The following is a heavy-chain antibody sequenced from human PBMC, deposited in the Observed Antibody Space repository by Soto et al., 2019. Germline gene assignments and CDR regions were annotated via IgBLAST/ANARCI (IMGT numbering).Heavy chain of an antibody. Sequence: QVQLQESGPGLVKPSQTLSLTCTVSGGSISSGGYYWSWIRQHPGKGLEWIGYIYYSGSTYYNPSLKRRVTKSVDTSKNQCSLKLSSVTDAYTAEYYGARESLYGMDVWGKGTTVTVSS. J-gene: IGHJ6*04. CDR3: ARESLYGMDV. CDR2: IYYSGST. V-gene: IGHV4-31*03. CDR1: GGSISSGGYY.